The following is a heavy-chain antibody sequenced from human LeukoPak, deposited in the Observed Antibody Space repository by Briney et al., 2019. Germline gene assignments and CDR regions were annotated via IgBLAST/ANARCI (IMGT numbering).Heavy chain of an antibody. D-gene: IGHD6-19*01. CDR3: ARHPSSSGLYYFDY. V-gene: IGHV4-4*02. CDR2: VNLQGST. CDR1: GGSISNTNW. Sequence: SETLSLTCGVSGGSISNTNWWTWVRQPPGKGLEWIGEVNLQGSTDYNPSLKSRVAISVDKSENHISLKVSSVTAANTAFYYCARHPSSSGLYYFDYWGQGTLVTVSS. J-gene: IGHJ4*02.